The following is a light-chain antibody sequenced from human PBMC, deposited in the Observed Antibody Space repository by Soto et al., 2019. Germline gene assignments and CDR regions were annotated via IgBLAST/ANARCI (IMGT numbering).Light chain of an antibody. V-gene: IGKV3-15*01. CDR1: QSVSSN. CDR2: GAS. CDR3: QQYNNWPRT. J-gene: IGKJ1*01. Sequence: EIVMKLSPAALSVTPGERATLSCRASQSVSSNLAWYQQKPGQAPRLLIYGASTRATGIPARFSGSGSGTDFTLTISSLQSEDFAVYYCQQYNNWPRTFGQGTKVDI.